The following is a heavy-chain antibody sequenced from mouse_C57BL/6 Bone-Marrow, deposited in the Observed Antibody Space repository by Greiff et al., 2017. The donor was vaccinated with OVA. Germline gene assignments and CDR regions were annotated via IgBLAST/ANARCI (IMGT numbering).Heavy chain of an antibody. CDR2: IHPNSGST. CDR1: GYTFTSYW. Sequence: QVQLQQPGAELVKPGASVKLSCKASGYTFTSYWMHWVKQRPGQGLEWIGMIHPNSGSTNYNEKFKSKATLTVDKSSSTAYMQLSSLTSEDSAVYYRAREDAYDGYFFFFDYWGQGTTLTVSS. J-gene: IGHJ2*01. V-gene: IGHV1-64*01. D-gene: IGHD2-3*01. CDR3: AREDAYDGYFFFFDY.